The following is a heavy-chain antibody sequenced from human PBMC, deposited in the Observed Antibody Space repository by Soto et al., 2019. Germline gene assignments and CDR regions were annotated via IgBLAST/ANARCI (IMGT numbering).Heavy chain of an antibody. J-gene: IGHJ6*03. CDR2: ISYDGSNK. CDR3: AKEASYDFWSDYYGDYYYYMDV. CDR1: GFTFSSYG. D-gene: IGHD3-3*01. Sequence: QVQLVESGGGVVQPGRSLRLSCAASGFTFSSYGMHWVRQAPGKGLEWVAVISYDGSNKYYADSVKGRFTISRDNSKNKMYMQMKSLRAEDTDVYYCAKEASYDFWSDYYGDYYYYMDVWGKGTTVTVSS. V-gene: IGHV3-30*18.